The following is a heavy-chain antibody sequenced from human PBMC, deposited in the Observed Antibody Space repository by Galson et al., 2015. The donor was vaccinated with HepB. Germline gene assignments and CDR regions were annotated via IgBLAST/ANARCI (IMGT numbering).Heavy chain of an antibody. CDR3: ATTIYGGIGL. CDR1: GLTFSSYS. CDR2: ITSGSSTM. Sequence: SLRLSCAASGLTFSSYSINWVRQAPGKGLEWVSFITSGSSTMYYADSVKGRFTISRDNAKISLYLQMNSQRDEVTVVYYCATTIYGGIGLWGQGTLVAVSS. J-gene: IGHJ4*02. D-gene: IGHD4-23*01. V-gene: IGHV3-48*02.